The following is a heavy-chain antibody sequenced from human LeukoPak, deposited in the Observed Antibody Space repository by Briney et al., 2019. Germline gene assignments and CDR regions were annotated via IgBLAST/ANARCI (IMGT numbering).Heavy chain of an antibody. V-gene: IGHV3-48*03. CDR1: GVTFSSYE. J-gene: IGHJ4*02. CDR3: ARGSIVVVVAAKPGGYFDY. Sequence: GGSLTRTCPASGVTFSSYEMTWVRQAPGKGLEWVSYISSSGSTIYYADSVKGRFTISRDNAKNSLYLQMNSLRAEDTAVYYCARGSIVVVVAAKPGGYFDYWGQGTLVTVSS. D-gene: IGHD2-15*01. CDR2: ISSSGSTI.